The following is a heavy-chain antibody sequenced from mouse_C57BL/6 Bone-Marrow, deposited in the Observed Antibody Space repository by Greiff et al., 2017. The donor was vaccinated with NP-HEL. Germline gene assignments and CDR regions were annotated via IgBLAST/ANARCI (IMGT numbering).Heavy chain of an antibody. CDR1: GYAFSSSW. CDR3: IYYYGGSYAYAMDY. D-gene: IGHD1-1*01. CDR2: IYPGDGDT. Sequence: QVQLQQSGPELVKPGASVKISCKASGYAFSSSWMNWVKQRPGKGLEWIGRIYPGDGDTNYNGKFKGKATLTADKSSSTAYMQLSSLTSEDSAVYFCIYYYGGSYAYAMDYWGKGASVTVAS. J-gene: IGHJ4*01. V-gene: IGHV1-82*01.